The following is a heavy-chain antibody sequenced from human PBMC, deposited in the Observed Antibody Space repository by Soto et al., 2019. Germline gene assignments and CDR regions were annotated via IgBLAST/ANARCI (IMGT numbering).Heavy chain of an antibody. Sequence: GGSLRLSFAASGFTFSIYSMNWVRQAPGKGLEWVSCIMGGGIHTHYADSVKGRLTISRDNSKNTLYLQMNSLRAEDTAVYNCAKEPVGPDWYFDLWGRGTLVTVSS. J-gene: IGHJ2*01. CDR2: IMGGGIHT. V-gene: IGHV3-23*01. CDR1: GFTFSIYS. CDR3: AKEPVGPDWYFDL.